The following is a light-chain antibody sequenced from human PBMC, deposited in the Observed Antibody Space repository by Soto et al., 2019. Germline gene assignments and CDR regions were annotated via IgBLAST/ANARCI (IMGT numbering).Light chain of an antibody. Sequence: QSVLTQPASVSGSPGQSITLSCTGTSSDVGGYNYVSWYQQHPGKAPKFMIYDVSNRPSGVSNRFSGSKSGNTASLTISGLQAEDEADYYCSSYTTSNTRQIVFGTGTQLTVL. CDR1: SSDVGGYNY. J-gene: IGLJ1*01. CDR3: SSYTTSNTRQIV. V-gene: IGLV2-14*01. CDR2: DVS.